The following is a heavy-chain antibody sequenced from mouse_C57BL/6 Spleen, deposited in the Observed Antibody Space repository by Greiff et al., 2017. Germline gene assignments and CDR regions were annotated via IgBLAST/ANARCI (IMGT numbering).Heavy chain of an antibody. CDR3: TKILYYEDAMDY. V-gene: IGHV1-15*01. J-gene: IGHJ4*01. CDR2: IDPETGGT. D-gene: IGHD2-4*01. CDR1: GYTFTDYE. Sequence: QVQLQQSGAELVRPGASVTLSCKASGYTFTDYEMHWVKQTPVHGLEWIGAIDPETGGTAYNQKFKGKAILTADKSSSTAYMELRSLTSEDSAVYYCTKILYYEDAMDYWGQGTSVTVSS.